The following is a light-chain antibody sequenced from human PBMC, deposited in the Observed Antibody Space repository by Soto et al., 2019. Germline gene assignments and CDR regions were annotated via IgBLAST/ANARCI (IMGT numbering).Light chain of an antibody. CDR2: GAS. Sequence: EIVLTQSPGTLSLSPGERAPPSCRASQSVSSSYLAWYQQKPGQAPRLLIYGASSRATGIPDRFSGSGSGTDFTLTISRLEPEDFAVYYCHHYGSSPLTFGQGTRLEIK. V-gene: IGKV3-20*01. CDR3: HHYGSSPLT. CDR1: QSVSSSY. J-gene: IGKJ5*01.